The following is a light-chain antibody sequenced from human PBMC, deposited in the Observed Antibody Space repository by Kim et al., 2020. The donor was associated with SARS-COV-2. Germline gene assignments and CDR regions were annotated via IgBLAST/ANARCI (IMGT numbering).Light chain of an antibody. CDR1: NSDIGGYNY. CDR3: SSYTRSKTWV. V-gene: IGLV2-14*03. J-gene: IGLJ3*02. Sequence: GQSITISCTETNSDIGGYNYVSWYQQPPGKAPKLMIFDVTERPSGVSNRFSGSKSGNTASLTISGLQAEDESDYYCSSYTRSKTWVFGGGTQLTVL. CDR2: DVT.